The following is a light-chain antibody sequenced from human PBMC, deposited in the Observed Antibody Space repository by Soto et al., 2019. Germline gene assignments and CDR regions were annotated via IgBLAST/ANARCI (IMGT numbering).Light chain of an antibody. CDR3: SSYTGSSTYV. Sequence: QSVLTQPASVSGSPGQSITISCTGTSSDVGGYNYASWYQQHPGKAPKLMIYDVSNRPSGVSNRFSGSKSGNTASLTISGLQAEDEADYYCSSYTGSSTYVFGTGTQLTVL. V-gene: IGLV2-14*03. CDR1: SSDVGGYNY. J-gene: IGLJ1*01. CDR2: DVS.